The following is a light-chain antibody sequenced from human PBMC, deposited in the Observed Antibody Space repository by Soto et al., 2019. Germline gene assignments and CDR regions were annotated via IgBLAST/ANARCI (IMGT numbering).Light chain of an antibody. Sequence: EVVMTQSPATLSVSPGEGATLSCRANQSVSSKLAWYQQKPGQAPRLLIYGASTRATGIPARFSGSESGTEFALTISSLQYEDFAVYYWQQYDNWPFTFGPGTKVDIK. CDR3: QQYDNWPFT. J-gene: IGKJ3*01. V-gene: IGKV3-15*01. CDR1: QSVSSK. CDR2: GAS.